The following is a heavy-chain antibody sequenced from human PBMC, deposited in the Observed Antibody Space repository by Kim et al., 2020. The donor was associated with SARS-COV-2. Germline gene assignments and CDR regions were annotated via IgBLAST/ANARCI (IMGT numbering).Heavy chain of an antibody. J-gene: IGHJ6*02. CDR2: IYPGDPDI. V-gene: IGHV5-51*01. Sequence: GESLKISCKASGYRFTNNWIAWVRQKPGKGLEWMGMIYPGDPDIRHSPSFQGQVTMSADKSINTAYLQWSGLQASDTAVYFCARRKIYNGMDVWGQGTTVIVSS. CDR3: ARRKIYNGMDV. CDR1: GYRFTNNW.